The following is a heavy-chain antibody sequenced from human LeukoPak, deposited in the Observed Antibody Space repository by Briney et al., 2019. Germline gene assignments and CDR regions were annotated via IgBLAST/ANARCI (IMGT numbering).Heavy chain of an antibody. J-gene: IGHJ4*02. CDR2: IKEDGTEQ. CDR1: GFTVSRYW. Sequence: GGSIRLSCAASGFTVSRYWMTWVRQAPGKGPEWVATIKEDGTEQHLVESVQGRFTVSRDNTENSVYLQMNRLRVEDTGVYFCAGGEGWTAEDWGQGTQVTVSS. CDR3: AGGEGWTAED. D-gene: IGHD3/OR15-3a*01. V-gene: IGHV3-7*03.